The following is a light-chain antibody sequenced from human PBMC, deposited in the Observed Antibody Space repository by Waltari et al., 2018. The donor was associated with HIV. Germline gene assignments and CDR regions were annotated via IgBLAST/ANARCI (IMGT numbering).Light chain of an antibody. CDR1: QGISSY. CDR3: QQLNSDTT. CDR2: AAS. V-gene: IGKV1-9*01. Sequence: DIQLTQSPSFLSASVGDRVIITCRASQGISSYLAWYQQKPGKAPNLLIYAASTLQSGVPSRFSGYGSGTEFTLTISSLQPEDFATYYCQQLNSDTTFGPGTKVYIK. J-gene: IGKJ3*01.